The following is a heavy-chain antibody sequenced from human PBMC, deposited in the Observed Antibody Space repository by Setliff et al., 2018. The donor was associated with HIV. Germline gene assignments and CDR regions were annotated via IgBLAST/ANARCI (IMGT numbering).Heavy chain of an antibody. J-gene: IGHJ6*02. Sequence: PSETLSLTCSVSGGSVSDSNVYWNWIRQSPGKGLEWIGNIYYDGSAYYNPSLKSRVTILIDTSTNQFSLKLGSVTASDTAVYYCARHVDGSLWNAYYYYGLDVCGQGTAVTVSS. V-gene: IGHV4-39*01. CDR1: GGSVSDSNVY. D-gene: IGHD3-3*01. CDR3: ARHVDGSLWNAYYYYGLDV. CDR2: IYYDGSA.